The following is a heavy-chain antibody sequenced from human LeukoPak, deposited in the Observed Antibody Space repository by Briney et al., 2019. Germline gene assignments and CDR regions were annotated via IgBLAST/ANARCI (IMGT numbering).Heavy chain of an antibody. J-gene: IGHJ4*02. CDR3: ARQRMAVAGMGGLAYYFDY. CDR1: GGSISSYY. D-gene: IGHD6-19*01. Sequence: SETLSLTCTVSGGSISSYYWSWIRQPAGKGLEWIGRIYTSGSTNYNPSLKSRVTMSVDTSKNQFSLKLSSVTAADTAVYYCARQRMAVAGMGGLAYYFDYWGQGTLVTVSS. V-gene: IGHV4-4*07. CDR2: IYTSGST.